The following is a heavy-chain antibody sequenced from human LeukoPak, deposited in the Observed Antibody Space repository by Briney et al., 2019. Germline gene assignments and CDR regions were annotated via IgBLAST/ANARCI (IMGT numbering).Heavy chain of an antibody. CDR3: ARLMVCGGDCYPSPYNWFDP. V-gene: IGHV4-39*01. Sequence: SETLSLTCTVPVGSISSSSYYWGWIRQPPRKGLEWIGCIYYSGSTYYSPSLKSRVTISVDTSKNQFSLKLSSVTAADTAVYHCARLMVCGGDCYPSPYNWFDPWGQGTLVTVSS. CDR1: VGSISSSSYY. CDR2: IYYSGST. J-gene: IGHJ5*02. D-gene: IGHD2-21*02.